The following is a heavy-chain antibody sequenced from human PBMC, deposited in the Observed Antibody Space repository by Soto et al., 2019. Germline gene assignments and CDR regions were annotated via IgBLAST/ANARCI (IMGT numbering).Heavy chain of an antibody. V-gene: IGHV1-24*01. D-gene: IGHD4-17*01. CDR3: ATGRRSVTTWGLDY. CDR2: FDPEDGET. CDR1: GYTLTELS. J-gene: IGHJ4*02. Sequence: ASVKVSCKVSGYTLTELSMHWVRQAPGKGLEWMGGFDPEDGETIYAQKFQGRVTMTEDTSTDTAYMELSSLRSEDTAVYYCATGRRSVTTWGLDYWGQGTLVTVSS.